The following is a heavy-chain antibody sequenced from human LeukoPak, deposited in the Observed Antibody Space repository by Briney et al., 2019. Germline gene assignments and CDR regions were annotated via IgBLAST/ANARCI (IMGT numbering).Heavy chain of an antibody. D-gene: IGHD3-22*01. J-gene: IGHJ3*02. Sequence: SETLSLTCTVSGGSISSGSYYWRWIRQPAGTGLEWLGRIYTSGSTNYNPSLKSRVTISVDTSKNQFSLKLSSVTAADTAVYYCARDRTGYYDSSGYPLDAFDIWGQGTMVTVSS. CDR3: ARDRTGYYDSSGYPLDAFDI. CDR2: IYTSGST. V-gene: IGHV4-61*02. CDR1: GGSISSGSYY.